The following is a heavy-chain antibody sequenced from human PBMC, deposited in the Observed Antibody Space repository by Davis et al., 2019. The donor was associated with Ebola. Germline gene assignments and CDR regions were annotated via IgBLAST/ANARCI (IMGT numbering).Heavy chain of an antibody. V-gene: IGHV4-4*02. Sequence: GSLRLSCAASGVSISSSNWWSWVRQPPGKGLEWTGETYHSGSTYYKPSLKSRVTISVDTSKNQLSLKLSSVTAADTAVYYCARHAYSSSWDNWLDPWGQGTLVTVSS. J-gene: IGHJ5*02. D-gene: IGHD6-13*01. CDR2: TYHSGST. CDR3: ARHAYSSSWDNWLDP. CDR1: GVSISSSNW.